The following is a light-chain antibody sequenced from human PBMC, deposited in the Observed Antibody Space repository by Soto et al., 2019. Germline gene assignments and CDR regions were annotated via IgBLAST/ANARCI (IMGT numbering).Light chain of an antibody. CDR3: LQTYSTPRT. V-gene: IGKV1-39*01. CDR1: FSFTTS. Sequence: EIQMTQSPSSLSASVGDRITITCRSSFSFTTSLSWYQRKPGQAPKLLIHGTVILQSDVPSRVSCSGSGTDFALTISDLQPEDVATYYCLQTYSTPRTFGQGTRVEIK. CDR2: GTV. J-gene: IGKJ1*01.